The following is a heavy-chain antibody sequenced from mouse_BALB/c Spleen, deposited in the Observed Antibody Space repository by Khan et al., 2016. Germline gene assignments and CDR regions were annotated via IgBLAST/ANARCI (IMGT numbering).Heavy chain of an antibody. J-gene: IGHJ4*01. V-gene: IGHV14-4*02. Sequence: VQLQQSGADLVRSGASVKLSCTASGFNIKDYYMHWVKQRPEQGLEWIGWIDPENGDTEYAPKFQGKATMTADTSSNTAYLQLSSLTSVDTAVYYWKAVRRRYYAMDYWGQGTSGTVSS. CDR1: GFNIKDYY. CDR2: IDPENGDT. CDR3: KAVRRRYYAMDY. D-gene: IGHD2-14*01.